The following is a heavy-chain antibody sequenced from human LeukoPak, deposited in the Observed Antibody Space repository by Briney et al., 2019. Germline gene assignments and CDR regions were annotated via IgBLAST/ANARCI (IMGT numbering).Heavy chain of an antibody. V-gene: IGHV4-59*01. Sequence: SETLSLTCTVSGGSISSYYWSWIRQPPGKGLEWIGYIYYSGSTNYNPSLKSRVTISVDTSKNQFSRKLSSVTAADTAVYYCASSDILTGFDYWGQGTLVTVSS. D-gene: IGHD3-9*01. CDR1: GGSISSYY. J-gene: IGHJ4*02. CDR2: IYYSGST. CDR3: ASSDILTGFDY.